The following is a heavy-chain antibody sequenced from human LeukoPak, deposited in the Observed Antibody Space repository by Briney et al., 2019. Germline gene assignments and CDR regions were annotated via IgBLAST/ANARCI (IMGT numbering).Heavy chain of an antibody. CDR3: ARLSNPSHYYYYGLDV. CDR2: IYSSGST. D-gene: IGHD4-11*01. V-gene: IGHV4-39*01. J-gene: IGHJ6*02. Sequence: PSETLSLTCTVSGGSISSSYYYWGWIRQPPGKGLEWIGRIYSSGSTYYNPSLKSRVTISVDTSKNQFSLKLTSVTAADTAVYYCARLSNPSHYYYYGLDVWGQGTTVTVSS. CDR1: GGSISSSYYY.